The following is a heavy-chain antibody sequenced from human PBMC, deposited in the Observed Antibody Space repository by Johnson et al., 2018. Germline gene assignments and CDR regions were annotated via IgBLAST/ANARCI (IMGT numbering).Heavy chain of an antibody. D-gene: IGHD5-18*01. CDR1: GGTFSKYA. V-gene: IGHV1-69*12. CDR2: IISFFGRT. CDR3: AKEVSYSYGWGGDHYYGMDV. Sequence: QVQLVQSGAEVKKPGSSVKVSCKVSGGTFSKYAISWVRQAPGQGLEWLGGIISFFGRTHYAQNFQGRVTITADESTSTAYLEMSSLRSEDTALYYCAKEVSYSYGWGGDHYYGMDVWGQGTTVTVSS. J-gene: IGHJ6*02.